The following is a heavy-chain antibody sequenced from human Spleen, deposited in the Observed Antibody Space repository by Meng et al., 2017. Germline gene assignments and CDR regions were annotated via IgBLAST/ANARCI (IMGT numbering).Heavy chain of an antibody. D-gene: IGHD2-15*01. Sequence: GGSLRLSCAASGFTFDNYAMHWVRQAPGKGLEWVSGISWNGDNAGYADSVRGRFTISRDNAKNSLYLQMNSLRPEDTALEFCTKSWAVLAATGAFDMWGQETLVTVSS. CDR1: GFTFDNYA. CDR3: TKSWAVLAATGAFDM. J-gene: IGHJ3*02. V-gene: IGHV3-9*01. CDR2: ISWNGDNA.